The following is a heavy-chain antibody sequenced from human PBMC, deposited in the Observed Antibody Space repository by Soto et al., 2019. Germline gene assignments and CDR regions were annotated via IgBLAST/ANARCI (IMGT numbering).Heavy chain of an antibody. Sequence: SQTLSLTCAISGDSVSSNSAAWNWIRQSPSRGLEWLGRTYYRSKWYNDYAVSVKSRITINPDTSKNQFSLQLNSVTPEDTAVYYFARAVYCSGGSCYDYYYGMDVWGQGTTVTVS. J-gene: IGHJ6*02. CDR3: ARAVYCSGGSCYDYYYGMDV. CDR2: TYYRSKWYN. CDR1: GDSVSSNSAA. D-gene: IGHD2-15*01. V-gene: IGHV6-1*01.